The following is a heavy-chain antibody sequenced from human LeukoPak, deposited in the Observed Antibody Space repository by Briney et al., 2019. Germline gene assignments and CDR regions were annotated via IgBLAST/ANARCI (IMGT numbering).Heavy chain of an antibody. J-gene: IGHJ4*02. CDR2: INPNSGGT. CDR3: ARDRYYGSGSYLDY. D-gene: IGHD3-10*01. Sequence: ASVKVSCKASGYTFTGYYMHWVRQAPGQGLEWMGWINPNSGGTNYAQKFQGRVTMTRDTSISTAYMELRSLRSDDTAVYYCARDRYYGSGSYLDYWGQGILVTVSS. CDR1: GYTFTGYY. V-gene: IGHV1-2*02.